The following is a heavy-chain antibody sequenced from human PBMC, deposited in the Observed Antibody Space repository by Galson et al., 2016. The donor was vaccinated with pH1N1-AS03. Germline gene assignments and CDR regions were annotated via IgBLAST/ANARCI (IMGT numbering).Heavy chain of an antibody. CDR3: ARHGTTGRSREEDALDI. V-gene: IGHV4-59*08. D-gene: IGHD1-1*01. CDR1: GGSVSSYY. J-gene: IGHJ3*02. CDR2: IFHSGRT. Sequence: SETLSLTCTVSGGSVSSYYWSWIRQPPGKGLEWIGYIFHSGRTNSNPSLKSRVTISIDTSTNQFSLELSSLTAADTSIYYCARHGTTGRSREEDALDIWGRGTVVTGSS.